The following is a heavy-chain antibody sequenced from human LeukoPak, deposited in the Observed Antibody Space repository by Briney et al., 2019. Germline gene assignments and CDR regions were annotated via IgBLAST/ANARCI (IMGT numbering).Heavy chain of an antibody. J-gene: IGHJ4*02. Sequence: SETLSLTCTVSGGSISSYYWSWIRQPPGKGLEWIGYIYYSGSTNYNPSLKSRVTISVDTSKNQFSLKLSSVTAADTAVYYCARVRIRGDFDYWGQGTLVTVSS. CDR1: GGSISSYY. CDR3: ARVRIRGDFDY. D-gene: IGHD2/OR15-2a*01. CDR2: IYYSGST. V-gene: IGHV4-59*12.